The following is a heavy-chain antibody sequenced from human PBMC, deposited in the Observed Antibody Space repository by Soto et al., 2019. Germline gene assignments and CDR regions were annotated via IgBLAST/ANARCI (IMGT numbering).Heavy chain of an antibody. D-gene: IGHD1-1*01. J-gene: IGHJ3*02. CDR3: ATWHQREHAYDI. CDR2: LYDVDGT. Sequence: DVQLVESGGGLIQPGGSLRLSCTVFGLTVSGKKYLAWVRQAPGKGLEWVSALYDVDGTYYADSVKGRFTTSGDSSKTSVYLQMNSLRPDDTAVYFCATWHQREHAYDIWGHWTAVTVSS. CDR1: GLTVSGKKY. V-gene: IGHV3-53*01.